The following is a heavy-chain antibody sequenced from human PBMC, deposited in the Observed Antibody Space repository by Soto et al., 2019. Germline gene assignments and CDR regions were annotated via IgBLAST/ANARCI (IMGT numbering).Heavy chain of an antibody. V-gene: IGHV4-34*01. J-gene: IGHJ4*02. CDR1: GGSFSGYY. D-gene: IGHD3-10*01. CDR3: AKGPPSYYDY. Sequence: SETLSLTCAVYGGSFSGYYWRWIRQPPGKWLEWIAEINHSGSTNYNPSLKSRVTISVDTSKNQFSLKLRSVTAADTAVYYCAKGPPSYYDYWGQGXLVTVYS. CDR2: INHSGST.